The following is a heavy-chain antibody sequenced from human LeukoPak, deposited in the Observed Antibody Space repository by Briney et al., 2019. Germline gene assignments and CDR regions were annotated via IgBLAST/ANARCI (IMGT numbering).Heavy chain of an antibody. Sequence: ASVKVSCKASGYTFTSYGISWVRQAPGQGLEWMGWISAYNGNTNYAQKLQGRVTMTTDTSTSTAYMELRSLRSDDTAVYYCARVRAAYYYDSSDKGYFDYWGQRTLVTVSS. CDR2: ISAYNGNT. J-gene: IGHJ4*02. D-gene: IGHD3-22*01. V-gene: IGHV1-18*01. CDR1: GYTFTSYG. CDR3: ARVRAAYYYDSSDKGYFDY.